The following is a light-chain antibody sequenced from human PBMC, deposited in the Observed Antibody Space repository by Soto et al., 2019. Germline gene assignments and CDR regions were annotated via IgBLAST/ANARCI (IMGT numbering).Light chain of an antibody. CDR2: AAS. CDR1: QSVSSSY. Sequence: EIVLTQSPGTLSLSPGERATLSCRASQSVSSSYLAWYQQKPGQAPRLLSYAASIRATDIPDRFSGSGSGTDFTLTISRLEPEDFAVFYCQQYGSSSITFGQGTRLEIK. V-gene: IGKV3-20*01. J-gene: IGKJ5*01. CDR3: QQYGSSSIT.